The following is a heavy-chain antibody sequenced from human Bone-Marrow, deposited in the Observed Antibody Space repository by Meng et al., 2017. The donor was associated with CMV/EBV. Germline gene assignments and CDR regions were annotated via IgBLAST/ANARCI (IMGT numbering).Heavy chain of an antibody. CDR1: GFTVSSNY. D-gene: IGHD3-9*01. V-gene: IGHV3-66*02. J-gene: IGHJ4*02. CDR3: ARDVEGGDILTGYYKGGLDY. CDR2: IYSGGST. Sequence: GGSLRLSCAASGFTVSSNYMSWVRQAPGKGLEWVSVIYSGGSTYYADSVKGRFTISRDNSKNTLYLQMNSLRAEDTAVYYCARDVEGGDILTGYYKGGLDYWGQGTLVTVSS.